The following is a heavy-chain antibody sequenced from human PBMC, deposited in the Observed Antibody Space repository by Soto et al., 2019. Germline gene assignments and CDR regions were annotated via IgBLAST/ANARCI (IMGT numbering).Heavy chain of an antibody. J-gene: IGHJ1*01. CDR1: VDSISSGDYY. CDR3: ARARGYESRYFKQ. CDR2: IYYSGTT. Sequence: SETLSLTCTFSVDSISSGDYYCSWIRQPPWKGLEWIGYIYYSGTTYYNPSLKSRVTMSVDTSKNQFSLNLRSVTVADTAVYYCARARGYESRYFKQWGQGTLVIVSS. V-gene: IGHV4-30-4*01. D-gene: IGHD3-22*01.